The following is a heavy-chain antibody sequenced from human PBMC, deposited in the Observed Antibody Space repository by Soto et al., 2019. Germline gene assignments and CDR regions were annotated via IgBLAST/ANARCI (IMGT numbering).Heavy chain of an antibody. CDR2: ISDRGDTT. J-gene: IGHJ4*02. CDR3: AKDKPGTTSFDY. D-gene: IGHD1-1*01. Sequence: GGSLRLSCAASGFTISSNAMYWVRQAPGKGLEWVSAISDRGDTTHYADSVKGRFTISRDTTKNTLYLQLNALRADDTAVYYCAKDKPGTTSFDYWGQGTLVTVSS. CDR1: GFTISSNA. V-gene: IGHV3-23*01.